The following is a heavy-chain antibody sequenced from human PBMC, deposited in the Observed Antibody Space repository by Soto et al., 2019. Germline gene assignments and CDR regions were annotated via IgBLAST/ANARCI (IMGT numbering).Heavy chain of an antibody. CDR2: IYHSGST. CDR3: ARAEAGYLNWFDP. V-gene: IGHV4-30-2*01. J-gene: IGHJ5*02. Sequence: PSETLSLTCAVSGGSISSGGYSWSWIRQPPGKGLEWIGYIYHSGSTYYNPSLKSRVTISVDRSKNQFSLKLSSVTAADTAVYYCARAEAGYLNWFDPWGQGTLVTVSS. CDR1: GGSISSGGYS. D-gene: IGHD5-12*01.